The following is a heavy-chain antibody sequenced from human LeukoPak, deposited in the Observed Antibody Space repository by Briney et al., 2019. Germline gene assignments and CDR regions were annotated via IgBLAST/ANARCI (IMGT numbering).Heavy chain of an antibody. V-gene: IGHV3-21*01. D-gene: IGHD6-13*01. Sequence: GGSLRLSCAASGFTFSSYSMNWVRQAPGKGLEWVSSISSSSSYIYYADSVKGRFTISRDNAKNSLYLQMNSLRAEDTAVYYCAREELYSSSGHYRDVGGKGTTVTVSS. J-gene: IGHJ6*03. CDR3: AREELYSSSGHYRDV. CDR2: ISSSSSYI. CDR1: GFTFSSYS.